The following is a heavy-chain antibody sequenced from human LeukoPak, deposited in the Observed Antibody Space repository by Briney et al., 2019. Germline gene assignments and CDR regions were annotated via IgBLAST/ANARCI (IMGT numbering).Heavy chain of an antibody. D-gene: IGHD4-17*01. CDR3: AKDFYGASEGDLLLDT. V-gene: IGHV3-30*02. CDR2: IRNDGSNK. J-gene: IGHJ5*02. CDR1: GFTFSSYG. Sequence: QPGGSLRLSCAASGFTFSSYGMHWVRHAPGKGLEWVAFIRNDGSNKYYEDSVKGRFTISRDISKNMLYLQMNSLRVEDTAVYYCAKDFYGASEGDLLLDTWGQGTLVTVSS.